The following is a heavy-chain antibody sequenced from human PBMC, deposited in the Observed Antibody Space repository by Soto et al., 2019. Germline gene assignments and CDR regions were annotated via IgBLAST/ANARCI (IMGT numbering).Heavy chain of an antibody. V-gene: IGHV1-69*13. CDR3: ARSHSTTPVAVAGPDFYCGL. Sequence: SVKVSCKASGGTFSSYTVSWLRQAPGQGLEWMGGIIPDFGATNYAQRFQGRITITANESPNTALMELSTLRSDDTAVYYCARSHSTTPVAVAGPDFYCGLWGRGTLVTVSS. CDR2: IIPDFGAT. CDR1: GGTFSSYT. J-gene: IGHJ4*02. D-gene: IGHD6-19*01.